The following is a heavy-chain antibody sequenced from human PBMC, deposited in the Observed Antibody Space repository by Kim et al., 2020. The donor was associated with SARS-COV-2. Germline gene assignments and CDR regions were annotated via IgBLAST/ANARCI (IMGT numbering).Heavy chain of an antibody. CDR2: ISYDGSNK. CDR1: GFTFSSYA. Sequence: GGSLRLSCAASGFTFSSYAMHWVRQAPGKGLEWVAVISYDGSNKYYADSVKGRFTISRYNSKNTLYLQMNSLRAEDTAVYYCARDKAVAGFDYWGQGTLVTVSS. V-gene: IGHV3-30-3*01. CDR3: ARDKAVAGFDY. D-gene: IGHD6-19*01. J-gene: IGHJ4*02.